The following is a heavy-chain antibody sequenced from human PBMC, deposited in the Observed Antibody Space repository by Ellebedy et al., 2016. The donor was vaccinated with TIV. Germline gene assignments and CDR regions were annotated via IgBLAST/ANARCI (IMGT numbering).Heavy chain of an antibody. J-gene: IGHJ3*02. CDR3: AGVGAQGRLFGWLRDAPFYI. D-gene: IGHD3-9*01. V-gene: IGHV4-59*01. CDR1: GDSINSSS. CDR2: VANRGKT. Sequence: MPSETLSLTCTVSGDSINSSSWTWIRQPPGKGLEWVVCVANRGKTSDNPSLNSRVTISLDTSKNQFSLKLKSVTAADTAVYYCAGVGAQGRLFGWLRDAPFYIWGQGTTVTVSS.